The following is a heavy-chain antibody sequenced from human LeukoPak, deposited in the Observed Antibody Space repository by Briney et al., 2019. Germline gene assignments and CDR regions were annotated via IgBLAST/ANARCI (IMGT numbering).Heavy chain of an antibody. D-gene: IGHD6-19*01. Sequence: SETLSLTCTVSGGSISSYYWSWIRQPPGKGLEWIGYIYYSGSTNYNPSLKSRVTISVDTSKNQFSLKLSSVTAADTAVYYCARDGEIITVGLDYWGQGTLVTVSP. V-gene: IGHV4-59*01. CDR3: ARDGEIITVGLDY. CDR2: IYYSGST. J-gene: IGHJ4*02. CDR1: GGSISSYY.